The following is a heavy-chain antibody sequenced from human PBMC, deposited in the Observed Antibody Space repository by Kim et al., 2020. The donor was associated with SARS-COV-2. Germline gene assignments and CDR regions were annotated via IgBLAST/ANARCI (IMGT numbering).Heavy chain of an antibody. D-gene: IGHD3-3*01. CDR3: AQTYYDFWSSRSNWYFDL. CDR1: GFTFSSYS. Sequence: GGSLRLSCAASGFTFSSYSMNWVRQAPGKGLEWVSYISSSSSTIYYADSVKGRFTISRDNAKNSLYLQMNSLRDEDTAVYYCAQTYYDFWSSRSNWYFDLWGRGTLVTVSS. CDR2: ISSSSSTI. J-gene: IGHJ2*01. V-gene: IGHV3-48*02.